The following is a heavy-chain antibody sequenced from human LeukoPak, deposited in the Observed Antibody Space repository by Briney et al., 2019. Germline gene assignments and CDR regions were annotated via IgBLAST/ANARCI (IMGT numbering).Heavy chain of an antibody. Sequence: GGSLRLSCAASGFTFSDYYMSWIRQAPGKGLEWVSYISSSGSTIYYADSVKGRFTISRDNAKNSLYLQMNSLRAEDTAVYYCARGRYCSSTSCYTPKGDWFDPGAREPWSPSPQ. CDR2: ISSSGSTI. J-gene: IGHJ5*02. D-gene: IGHD2-2*02. CDR3: ARGRYCSSTSCYTPKGDWFDP. CDR1: GFTFSDYY. V-gene: IGHV3-11*04.